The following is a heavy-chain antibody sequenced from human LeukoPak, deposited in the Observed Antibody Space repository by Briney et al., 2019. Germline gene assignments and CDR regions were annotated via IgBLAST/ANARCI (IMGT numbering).Heavy chain of an antibody. V-gene: IGHV1-69*06. CDR2: IIPIFGTA. Sequence: GASVMVSCKASGGTFSSYAISWVRQAPGQGLEWMGGIIPIFGTANYAQKFQGRVTITADKSTSTAYMELSSLRAEDTAVYYCARSRYDSSGYGIDYWGQGTLVTVSS. CDR3: ARSRYDSSGYGIDY. CDR1: GGTFSSYA. J-gene: IGHJ4*02. D-gene: IGHD3-22*01.